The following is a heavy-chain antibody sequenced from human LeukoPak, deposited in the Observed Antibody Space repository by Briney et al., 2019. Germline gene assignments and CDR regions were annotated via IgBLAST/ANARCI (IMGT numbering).Heavy chain of an antibody. Sequence: PSETLSLTCTVSGGSISSYYWGWIRQPPGKGLEWIGYIYYSGSTNYNPSLKSRVTISVDTSKNQFSLKLSSVTAADTAVYYCARGSIWFGDPHNWFDPWGQGTLVTVSS. CDR3: ARGSIWFGDPHNWFDP. J-gene: IGHJ5*02. CDR1: GGSISSYY. CDR2: IYYSGST. D-gene: IGHD3-10*01. V-gene: IGHV4-59*01.